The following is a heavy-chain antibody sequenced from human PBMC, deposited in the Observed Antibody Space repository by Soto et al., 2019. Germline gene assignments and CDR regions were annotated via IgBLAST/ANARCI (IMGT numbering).Heavy chain of an antibody. Sequence: GESLKISCKGCGYRFTSYWIGWVRQMPGKGLEWMGIIYPGDSDTRYSPSFQGQVTISADKSISTAYLQWSSLKASDTAMYYCARHTYSGCELSHAFDIWGQGTMVTVSS. J-gene: IGHJ3*02. CDR1: GYRFTSYW. V-gene: IGHV5-51*01. CDR3: ARHTYSGCELSHAFDI. D-gene: IGHD5-12*01. CDR2: IYPGDSDT.